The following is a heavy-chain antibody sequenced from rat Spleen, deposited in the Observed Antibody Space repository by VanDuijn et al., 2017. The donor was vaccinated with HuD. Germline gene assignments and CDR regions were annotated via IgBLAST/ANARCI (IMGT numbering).Heavy chain of an antibody. Sequence: EVQLVESGGDLVQPGRSLKLSCAASGFNFNDYWMGWVRQAPTKGLEWVASISPSGGSTYYRDSVKGRFTISRENAKSTLYLQMDSLRSEDTATYYCTSHGARVSRFAYWGQGTLVTVSS. D-gene: IGHD1-4*01. V-gene: IGHV5-25*01. CDR3: TSHGARVSRFAY. CDR2: ISPSGGST. CDR1: GFNFNDYW. J-gene: IGHJ3*01.